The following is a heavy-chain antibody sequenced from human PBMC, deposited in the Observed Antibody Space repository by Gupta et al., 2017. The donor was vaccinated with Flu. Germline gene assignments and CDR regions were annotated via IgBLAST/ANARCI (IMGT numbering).Heavy chain of an antibody. CDR1: GGSISSSSYY. CDR2: IYYSGST. CDR3: ARNRDGDYRYYYYYYGMDV. Sequence: QLQLQESGPGLVKPSETLSLTCTVPGGSISSSSYYWGWFRQPPGKGLEWIGSIYYSGSTDYNPSLKSRVTISVDTSKNQFSLKLSSVTAADTAVYYCARNRDGDYRYYYYYYGMDVWGQGTTVTVSS. J-gene: IGHJ6*02. V-gene: IGHV4-39*01. D-gene: IGHD4-17*01.